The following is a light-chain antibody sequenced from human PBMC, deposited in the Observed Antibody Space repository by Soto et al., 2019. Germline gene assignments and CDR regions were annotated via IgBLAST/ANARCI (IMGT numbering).Light chain of an antibody. V-gene: IGKV3-11*01. CDR2: GAS. CDR3: QQRSNWPAN. CDR1: QTITTY. Sequence: EIVLTQSPATLSLSPGERATLSCRASQTITTYLAWYQQKPGQPPRLFIYGASNRATGIPARFSGSGSGTDFTLTISNLEPEDFAVYYCQQRSNWPANFGQGTRLEIK. J-gene: IGKJ5*01.